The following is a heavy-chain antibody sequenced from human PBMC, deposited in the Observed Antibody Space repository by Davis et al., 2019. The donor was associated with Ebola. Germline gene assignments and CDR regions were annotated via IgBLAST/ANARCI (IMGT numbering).Heavy chain of an antibody. CDR3: ARHEKEAYCGGDCYSDAFDI. Sequence: PSETLSLTCTVSASSFSTSSYYWGWIRQPPGKGLEWIGSIYYSGSTYYNPSLKSRVTISVDTSKNQFSLKLSSVTAADTAVYYCARHEKEAYCGGDCYSDAFDIWGKGTMVTVSS. V-gene: IGHV4-39*01. J-gene: IGHJ3*02. D-gene: IGHD2-21*02. CDR2: IYYSGST. CDR1: ASSFSTSSYY.